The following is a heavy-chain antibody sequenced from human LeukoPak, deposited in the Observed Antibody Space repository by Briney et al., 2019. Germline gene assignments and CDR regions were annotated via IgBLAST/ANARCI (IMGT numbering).Heavy chain of an antibody. V-gene: IGHV3-21*06. CDR3: VRDVGAVRGEVYFDY. J-gene: IGHJ4*02. Sequence: PWGSLRLSCAASGFTVSSNYMSWVRLSPGKGLEWVSSITGSGPYMLYADSVKHRFTISRDNTKNLLYLEMNSLRAEDTAMYFCVRDVGAVRGEVYFDYWGQGTLVTVSS. D-gene: IGHD3-10*01. CDR2: ITGSGPYM. CDR1: GFTVSSNY.